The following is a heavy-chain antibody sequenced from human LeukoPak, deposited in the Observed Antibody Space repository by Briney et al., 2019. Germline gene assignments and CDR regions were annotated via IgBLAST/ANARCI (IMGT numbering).Heavy chain of an antibody. CDR3: ARLSCGGDCSGS. CDR2: INHGGST. V-gene: IGHV4-34*01. J-gene: IGHJ5*02. CDR1: GGSFSGYY. D-gene: IGHD2-21*02. Sequence: PSETLSLTCAVYGGSFSGYYWSWIRKPPGQGLEWIGEINHGGSTNYNPSLQSRVTISVDTSKNQFSLKLSSVTAADTAVYYCARLSCGGDCSGSWGQGTLVTVSS.